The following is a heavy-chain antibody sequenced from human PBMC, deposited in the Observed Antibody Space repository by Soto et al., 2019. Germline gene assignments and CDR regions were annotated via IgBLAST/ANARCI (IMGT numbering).Heavy chain of an antibody. V-gene: IGHV4-31*03. CDR3: AIEHYCNLTGYSYFEY. J-gene: IGHJ4*02. CDR1: GGSISSGGYY. CDR2: IFYSGST. D-gene: IGHD3-9*01. Sequence: PSETLSLTCTVSGGSISSGGYYWSWIRQHPGRGLEWIGYIFYSGSTSYNPSLMSRLTISVDTSKTRFSRTLSSVTAAETAVYFCAIEHYCNLTGYSYFEYWGRGTLGIVSS.